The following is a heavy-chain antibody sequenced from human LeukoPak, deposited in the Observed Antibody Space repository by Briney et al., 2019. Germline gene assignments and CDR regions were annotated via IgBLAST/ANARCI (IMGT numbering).Heavy chain of an antibody. D-gene: IGHD6-19*01. CDR1: GFTFSDYD. CDR2: ISSSGSTI. J-gene: IGHJ4*02. CDR3: ARMAGTGFRDY. V-gene: IGHV3-11*01. Sequence: PGGSLRLSCAASGFTFSDYDMSWIRQAPGKGLEWVSYISSSGSTIYYADSVKRRFTISRDNAKNSLYLQMNSLRAGDTAVYYCARMAGTGFRDYWGQGTLVRVSS.